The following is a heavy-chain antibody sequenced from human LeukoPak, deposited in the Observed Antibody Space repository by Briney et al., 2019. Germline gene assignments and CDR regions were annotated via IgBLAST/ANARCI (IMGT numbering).Heavy chain of an antibody. CDR3: ARDLGSLNWFDP. CDR1: GASISSYY. D-gene: IGHD2-15*01. Sequence: SEILSLTCTVSGASISSYYWSWIRQPAGKGLEWIGRIYTSGSTNYNPSLKSRVTMSVDTSKNQFSLKLSSVTAADTAVYYCARDLGSLNWFDPWGQGTLVTVSS. J-gene: IGHJ5*02. CDR2: IYTSGST. V-gene: IGHV4-4*07.